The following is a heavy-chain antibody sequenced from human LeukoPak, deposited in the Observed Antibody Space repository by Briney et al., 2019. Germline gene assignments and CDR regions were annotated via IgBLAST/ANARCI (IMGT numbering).Heavy chain of an antibody. V-gene: IGHV1-2*02. Sequence: ASVKVSCKASGYTFTGYYMHWVRQAPGQGLEWMGWINPNSGGTNYAQKFQGRVAMTRDTSISTAYMELSRLRSDDTAVYYCARAHSGYDWGGAFDIWGQGTMVTVSS. CDR2: INPNSGGT. J-gene: IGHJ3*02. CDR3: ARAHSGYDWGGAFDI. CDR1: GYTFTGYY. D-gene: IGHD5-12*01.